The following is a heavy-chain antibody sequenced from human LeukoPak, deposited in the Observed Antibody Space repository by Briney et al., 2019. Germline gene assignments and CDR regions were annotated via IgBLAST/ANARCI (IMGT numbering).Heavy chain of an antibody. CDR1: GFPFSSYA. V-gene: IGHV3-23*01. D-gene: IGHD3-10*01. Sequence: GGSLRLSCAASGFPFSSYALGWVRQAPGKGLEWVSASGVSTFYADSVKGRFTISRDNSKNTLYLQMNSLRAEDTAVYYCAVYGSGSQPEDFDIWGQGTMVTVSS. CDR2: SGVST. J-gene: IGHJ3*02. CDR3: AVYGSGSQPEDFDI.